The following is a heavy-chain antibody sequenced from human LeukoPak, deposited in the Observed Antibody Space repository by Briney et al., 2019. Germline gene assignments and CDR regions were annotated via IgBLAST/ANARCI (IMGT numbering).Heavy chain of an antibody. V-gene: IGHV4-30-4*01. CDR1: GGSISSGDYY. CDR2: IYYSGST. D-gene: IGHD5-12*01. J-gene: IGHJ4*02. CDR3: ARYSGYDYDNY. Sequence: SETLSLTCTVSGGSISSGDYYWSWIRQPPGKGLEWIGYIYYSGSTYYNPSLKSRVTISVDTSKNQFSLKLSSVTAADTAVYYCARYSGYDYDNYWGQGTLVTVSS.